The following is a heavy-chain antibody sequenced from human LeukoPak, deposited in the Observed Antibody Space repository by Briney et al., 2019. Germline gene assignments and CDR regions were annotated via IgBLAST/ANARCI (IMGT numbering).Heavy chain of an antibody. CDR2: ISSSSSYI. Sequence: KPGGSLRLSCAASGFTFSSYSMNWVRQAPGKGLEWVSSISSSSSYIYYADSVKGRFTISRDNAKNSLYLQMNSLRAEDTAVYYCARGLLAPVGATAYNWFDPWGQGTLVTVSS. CDR1: GFTFSSYS. CDR3: ARGLLAPVGATAYNWFDP. D-gene: IGHD1-26*01. V-gene: IGHV3-21*01. J-gene: IGHJ5*02.